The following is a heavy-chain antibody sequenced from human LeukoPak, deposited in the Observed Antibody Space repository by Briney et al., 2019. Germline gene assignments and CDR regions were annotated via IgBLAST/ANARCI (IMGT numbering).Heavy chain of an antibody. CDR1: GGSISSSSYY. V-gene: IGHV4-39*01. CDR3: ARQFGYSSGWYGI. D-gene: IGHD6-19*01. CDR2: IYYSGST. Sequence: PSETLSLTCTVSGGSISSSSYYWGWIRQPPGKGLEWIGSIYYSGSTYYNPSLKSRVTISVDTSKNQFSLKLSSVTAADTAVYYCARQFGYSSGWYGIWGQGTLVTVSP. J-gene: IGHJ4*02.